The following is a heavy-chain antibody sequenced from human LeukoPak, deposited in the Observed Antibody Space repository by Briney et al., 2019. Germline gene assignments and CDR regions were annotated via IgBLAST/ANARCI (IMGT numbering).Heavy chain of an antibody. D-gene: IGHD2-2*01. J-gene: IGHJ6*03. CDR2: IYTSGST. CDR3: SSLIGYCRSTSCYDPPYYYYYMDV. Sequence: SETLSLTCTVSGGSISSYYGSWIRQPSGKGLEWIGRIYTSGSTNYNPSLKSRVTMSVDTSKNQFSLKLSSVTAADTAVYYCSSLIGYCRSTSCYDPPYYYYYMDVWGKGTTVTVSS. CDR1: GGSISSYY. V-gene: IGHV4-4*07.